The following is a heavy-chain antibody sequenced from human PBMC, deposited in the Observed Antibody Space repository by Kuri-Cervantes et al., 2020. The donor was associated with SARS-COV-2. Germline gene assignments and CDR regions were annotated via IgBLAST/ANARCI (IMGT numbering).Heavy chain of an antibody. CDR3: ARVAGEGPIYYYMDV. J-gene: IGHJ6*03. V-gene: IGHV3-30-3*01. CDR1: GFTFSSYA. D-gene: IGHD2-21*01. CDR2: ISYDGSNK. Sequence: GGSLRLSCAASGFTFSSYAMHWVRQAPGKGLEWVAVISYDGSNKYYADSVKGRFTISRDNAKNSLFLQVNSLRVEDTAVYYCARVAGEGPIYYYMDVWGKGTTVTVSS.